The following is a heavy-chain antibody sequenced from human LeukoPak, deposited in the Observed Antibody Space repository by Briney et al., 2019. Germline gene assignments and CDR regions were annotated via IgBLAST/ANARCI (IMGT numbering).Heavy chain of an antibody. CDR2: ISGSGSVI. CDR1: GFTFSSHE. Sequence: PGGSLRLSCAASGFTFSSHEMNWVRQAPGKGLEWVAYISGSGSVIYYADSVRGRFTISRDNAKDSLYLQMNSLRVEDTAVYYCAREVKTAPGIWWFDAWGQGTLVTVSS. V-gene: IGHV3-48*03. CDR3: AREVKTAPGIWWFDA. D-gene: IGHD6-13*01. J-gene: IGHJ5*02.